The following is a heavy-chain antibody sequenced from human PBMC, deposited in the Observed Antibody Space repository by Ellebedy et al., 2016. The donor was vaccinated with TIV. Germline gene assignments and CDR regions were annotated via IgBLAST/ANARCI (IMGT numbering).Heavy chain of an antibody. D-gene: IGHD1-26*01. Sequence: GESLKISCAASGFTFSSYAMSWVRQAPGKGLEWVSAISGSGGSTYYADSVKGRFTISRDNSKNTLYLQMNSLRAEDTAVYYCAKDEVGATGDYWGQGTLVTVSS. J-gene: IGHJ4*02. CDR2: ISGSGGST. V-gene: IGHV3-23*01. CDR1: GFTFSSYA. CDR3: AKDEVGATGDY.